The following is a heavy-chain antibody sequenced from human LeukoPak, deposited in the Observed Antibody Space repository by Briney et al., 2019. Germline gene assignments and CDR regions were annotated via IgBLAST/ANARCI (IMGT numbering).Heavy chain of an antibody. V-gene: IGHV1-69*06. CDR1: GYIFTSYG. J-gene: IGHJ3*01. CDR2: IIPIFDRP. Sequence: SVKVSCKASGYIFTSYGIGWVRQAPGQGLEWMGGIIPIFDRPNYAQKFEGRVTITADKSTNTTYMEISSLTSDDTAVYYCARDAQWELRAFDVWGRGTMVIVSS. D-gene: IGHD1-26*01. CDR3: ARDAQWELRAFDV.